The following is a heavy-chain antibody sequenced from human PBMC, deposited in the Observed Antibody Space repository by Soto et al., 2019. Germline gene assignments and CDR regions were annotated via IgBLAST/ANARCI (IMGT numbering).Heavy chain of an antibody. CDR2: IYHSGST. V-gene: IGHV4-30-2*01. J-gene: IGHJ5*02. CDR1: GGSISSGGYS. D-gene: IGHD1-7*01. Sequence: LSLTCAVSGGSISSGGYSWSWIRQPPGKGLEWIGYIYHSGSTYYNPSLKSRVTISVDRSKNQFSLKLSSVTAADTAVYYCARAILELRGNWFDPWGQGTLVTVSS. CDR3: ARAILELRGNWFDP.